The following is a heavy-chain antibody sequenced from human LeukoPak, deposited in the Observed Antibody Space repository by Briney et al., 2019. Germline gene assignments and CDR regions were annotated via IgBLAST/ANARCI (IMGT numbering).Heavy chain of an antibody. CDR3: ARGRMGDGLAEDY. D-gene: IGHD3-16*01. CDR2: INHSGST. V-gene: IGHV4-34*01. Sequence: SETLSLTCAVYGGSFSGYYWSWIRQPPGKGLEWIGEINHSGSTNYNPSLKSRVTISVDTSKNQFSLKLSSVTAADTAVYYCARGRMGDGLAEDYWGQGTLVTVSS. J-gene: IGHJ4*02. CDR1: GGSFSGYY.